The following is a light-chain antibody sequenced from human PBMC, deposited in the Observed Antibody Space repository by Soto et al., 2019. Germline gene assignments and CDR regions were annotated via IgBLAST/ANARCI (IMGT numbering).Light chain of an antibody. J-gene: IGLJ1*01. CDR2: EVI. CDR3: SSYKTGGSYV. CDR1: SSDVGGYEY. Sequence: QSVLTQPASVSGSPGQSITISCTGTSSDVGGYEYVSWYQQYPGKAPKLMIYEVIDRPAGAPRRFSGSKSGNTASLTITGLQDEEEADYYCSSYKTGGSYVFGTGTKVTV. V-gene: IGLV2-14*01.